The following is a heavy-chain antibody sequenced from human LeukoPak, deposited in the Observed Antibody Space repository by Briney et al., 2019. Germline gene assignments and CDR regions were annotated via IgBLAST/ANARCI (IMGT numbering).Heavy chain of an antibody. J-gene: IGHJ4*02. Sequence: GGSLRLSCAASGFTFSSYAMSWVRQAPGKGLEWVSAISGSGGSAYYADSVKGRFTISRDNSKNTLYLQMNSLRAEDTAVYYCAKDLTGGVDYDFWSGPFDYWGQGTLVTVSS. CDR2: ISGSGGSA. CDR1: GFTFSSYA. CDR3: AKDLTGGVDYDFWSGPFDY. V-gene: IGHV3-23*01. D-gene: IGHD3-3*01.